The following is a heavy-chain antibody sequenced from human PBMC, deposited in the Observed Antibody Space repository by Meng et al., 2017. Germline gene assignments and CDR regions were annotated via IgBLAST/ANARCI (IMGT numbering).Heavy chain of an antibody. CDR1: GFHFSDYY. Sequence: GRMVGAGGGLVKPGGSLRLACAASGFHFSDYYMSWIRQAPGKGLEWVSYITSSGSTIYYADSVKGRFTISRDNAKNSLYLQMNSLRAEDTAVYYCARPRYGDTRTGWFDPWGQGTLVTVSS. J-gene: IGHJ5*02. V-gene: IGHV3-11*01. CDR3: ARPRYGDTRTGWFDP. CDR2: ITSSGSTI. D-gene: IGHD4-17*01.